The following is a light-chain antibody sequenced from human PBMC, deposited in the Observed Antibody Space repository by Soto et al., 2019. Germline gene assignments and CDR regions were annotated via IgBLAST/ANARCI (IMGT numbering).Light chain of an antibody. V-gene: IGLV1-47*01. Sequence: QAVVTQPPSASGTPEQRVTISCSGSSSNIGSNYVYWYQQLPGTAPKLLIYRNNQRPSGVRDRFSGSKSGTSASLAISGLRSEDEADYYCAAWDDSLSGPGFGGGTKVTVL. CDR2: RNN. J-gene: IGLJ3*02. CDR3: AAWDDSLSGPG. CDR1: SSNIGSNY.